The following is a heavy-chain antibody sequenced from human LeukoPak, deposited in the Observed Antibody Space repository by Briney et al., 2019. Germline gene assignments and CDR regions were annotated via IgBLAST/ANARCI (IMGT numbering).Heavy chain of an antibody. CDR1: GGSISSYY. CDR2: IYYSGST. D-gene: IGHD3-22*01. CDR3: ARTMTNTLDAFDI. V-gene: IGHV4-59*01. Sequence: SETLSLTCTVSGGSISSYYWSWIWQPPGKGLEWIGYIYYSGSTNYNPSLKSRVTISVDTSKNQFSLKLSSVTAADTAVYYCARTMTNTLDAFDIWGQGTMVTVSS. J-gene: IGHJ3*02.